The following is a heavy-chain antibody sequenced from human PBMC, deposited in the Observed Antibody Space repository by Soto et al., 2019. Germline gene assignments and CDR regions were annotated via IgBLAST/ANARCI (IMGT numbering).Heavy chain of an antibody. D-gene: IGHD6-13*01. V-gene: IGHV4-31*03. CDR3: ARVSDPYSSSSFWFDT. Sequence: QVQLQESGPGLVKPSQTLSLTCTVSGGSISSGGYYWSWIRQHPGKGLEWIGYIYYSGSTYYNPPLKSGVTISVDTSKNQCALKLSAVTAADTAGYYSARVSDPYSSSSFWFDTGGQGTMVTVSS. J-gene: IGHJ5*02. CDR2: IYYSGST. CDR1: GGSISSGGYY.